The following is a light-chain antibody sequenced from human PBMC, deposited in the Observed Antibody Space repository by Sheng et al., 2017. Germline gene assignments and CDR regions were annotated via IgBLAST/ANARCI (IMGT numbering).Light chain of an antibody. CDR2: SVS. CDR1: QTVRTN. V-gene: IGKV3-15*01. CDR3: QQYNTWPLT. J-gene: IGKJ4*01. Sequence: EVVLTQSPATLSVSPGERATLSCRASQTVRTNLAWYQQKPGQAPRLLIYSVSTWASGIPARFSGSGSGTDFTLTISSLQSEDFAVYYCQQYNTWPLTFGGRDQGGDQ.